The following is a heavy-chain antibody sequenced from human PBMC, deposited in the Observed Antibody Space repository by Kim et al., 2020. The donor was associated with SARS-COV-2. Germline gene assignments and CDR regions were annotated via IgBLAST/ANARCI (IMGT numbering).Heavy chain of an antibody. CDR2: ISYDGSNK. D-gene: IGHD1-26*01. V-gene: IGHV3-30-3*01. CDR1: GFTFSSYA. Sequence: GGSLRLSCAASGFTFSSYAMHWVRQAPGKGLEWVAVISYDGSNKYYADSVKGRFTISRDNSKNTLYLQMNSLRAEDTAVYYCARVGYSGSYLSSDYWGQGTLVTVSS. CDR3: ARVGYSGSYLSSDY. J-gene: IGHJ4*02.